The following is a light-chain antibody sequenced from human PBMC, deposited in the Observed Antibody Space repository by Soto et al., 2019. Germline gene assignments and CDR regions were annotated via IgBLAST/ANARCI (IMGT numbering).Light chain of an antibody. CDR2: DVS. CDR3: GSYTTSTAPGL. CDR1: SSDVGGYNY. V-gene: IGLV2-14*01. Sequence: QSVLTQPASVSGSPGQSITISCTGTSSDVGGYNYVSWYQQHPGKAPKLMIYDVSDRPSGVSNRFSGSKSGNTASLTISGLXAEDEADYYCGSYTTSTAPGLFGAGTKVTVL. J-gene: IGLJ1*01.